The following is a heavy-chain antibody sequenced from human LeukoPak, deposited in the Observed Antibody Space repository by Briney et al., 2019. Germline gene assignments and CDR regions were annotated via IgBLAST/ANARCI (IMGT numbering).Heavy chain of an antibody. J-gene: IGHJ3*02. CDR3: ARGDGYNIPGAFDI. Sequence: SETLSLTCTVSGGSISSSSYYWSWIRQPPGKGLEWIGEINHSGSTNYNPSLKSRVTISVDTSKNQFSLKLSSVTAADTAVYYCARGDGYNIPGAFDIWGQGTMVTVSS. CDR1: GGSISSSSYY. D-gene: IGHD5-24*01. V-gene: IGHV4-39*07. CDR2: INHSGST.